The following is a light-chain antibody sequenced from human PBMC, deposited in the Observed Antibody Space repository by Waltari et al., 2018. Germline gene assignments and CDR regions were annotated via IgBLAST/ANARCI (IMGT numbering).Light chain of an antibody. CDR3: QQCSNWPIS. Sequence: SCRASQSVSDYLAWYQQKPGQAPRLLISAASNRATGIPARFSGSGSGTDFTLTISSLEPEDFAFYYCQQCSNWPISFGQGTRLEIK. CDR2: AAS. CDR1: QSVSDY. J-gene: IGKJ5*01. V-gene: IGKV3-11*01.